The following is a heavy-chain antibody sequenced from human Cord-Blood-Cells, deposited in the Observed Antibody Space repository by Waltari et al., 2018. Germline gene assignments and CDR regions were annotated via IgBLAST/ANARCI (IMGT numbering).Heavy chain of an antibody. D-gene: IGHD6-13*01. V-gene: IGHV1-69*01. CDR3: SREQQLDYFDY. CDR2: NIPIFGTA. CDR1: GGTFSSYA. Sequence: QVQLVQSGAEVKKPGSSVKVSCKASGGTFSSYAISWVRQAPGQGLEWMGGNIPIFGTATDAQKCEGRGTITADESTSTAYMELSSLRSEDTAVYYCSREQQLDYFDYWGQGTLVTVSS. J-gene: IGHJ4*02.